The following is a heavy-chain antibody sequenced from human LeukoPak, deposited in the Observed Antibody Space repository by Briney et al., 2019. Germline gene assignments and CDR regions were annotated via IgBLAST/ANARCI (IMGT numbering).Heavy chain of an antibody. V-gene: IGHV3-48*02. J-gene: IGHJ4*02. CDR3: ARGPRTMVRGVIPFDY. D-gene: IGHD3-10*01. CDR2: IGGRTDTT. Sequence: GGCLRLSCAASRFTFSNYAMSWVRQDPGEGLGWVSAIGGRTDTTYYADSVKGRFTISRDNAKNSLYLQMNSLRDEDTAVYYCARGPRTMVRGVIPFDYWGQGTLVTVSS. CDR1: RFTFSNYA.